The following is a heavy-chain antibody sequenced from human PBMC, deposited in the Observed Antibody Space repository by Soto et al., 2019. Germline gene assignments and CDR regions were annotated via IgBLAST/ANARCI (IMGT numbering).Heavy chain of an antibody. Sequence: QITLKESGPTLVRPTQPLTLTCTFSGFSLSTSGVGVGWIRQPPGKALEWLAVIYWNDDKRYSPSLKRRLTIAKDTSKSQVVLTMTNMDPVDTATYYCARRPPYSTYVDYWGRGTLVTVSS. V-gene: IGHV2-5*01. CDR3: ARRPPYSTYVDY. D-gene: IGHD4-4*01. CDR1: GFSLSTSGVG. CDR2: IYWNDDK. J-gene: IGHJ4*02.